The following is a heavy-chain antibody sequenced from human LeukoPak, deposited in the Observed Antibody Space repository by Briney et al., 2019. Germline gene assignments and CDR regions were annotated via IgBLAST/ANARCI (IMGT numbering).Heavy chain of an antibody. Sequence: GGSLRLSCAASGFSFSSFGMHWVRQAPGKGLEWVAFIRYDGTDKYYADSVKGRFTISRDNSKNTLYLQMNSLRPEDTAVYYCAPRVVVITSPFDYWGQGTLVTVSS. V-gene: IGHV3-30*02. CDR3: APRVVVITSPFDY. CDR2: IRYDGTDK. J-gene: IGHJ4*02. D-gene: IGHD2-21*01. CDR1: GFSFSSFG.